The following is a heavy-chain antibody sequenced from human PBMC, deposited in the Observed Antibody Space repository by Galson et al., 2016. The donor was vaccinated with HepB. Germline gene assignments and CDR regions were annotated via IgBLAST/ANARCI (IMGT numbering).Heavy chain of an antibody. Sequence: SETLSLTCTVSGGSISSYYWSWIRQPPGKGLEWIGYIYCSGSTNYNPSLKSRVTISVDTSKNQFSLKLSSVTAADTAVYYCARGLRLVSSYYYYYMDVWGKGTTVTVSS. CDR1: GGSISSYY. CDR3: ARGLRLVSSYYYYYMDV. J-gene: IGHJ6*03. V-gene: IGHV4-59*01. D-gene: IGHD6-6*01. CDR2: IYCSGST.